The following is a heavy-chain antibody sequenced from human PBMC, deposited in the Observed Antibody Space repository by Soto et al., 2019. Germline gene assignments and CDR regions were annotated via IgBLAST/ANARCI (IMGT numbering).Heavy chain of an antibody. J-gene: IGHJ6*02. V-gene: IGHV1-2*04. D-gene: IGHD3-10*01. CDR1: GCTFTGYY. CDR3: ARALGSGSYPWYYYYYGMDV. CDR2: INPNSGGT. Sequence: ASVRVSCKACGCTFTGYYMHWVRQAPGQGLEWMGWINPNSGGTNYAQKFQGWVTMTRDTSISTAYMELSRLRSDDTAVYYCARALGSGSYPWYYYYYGMDVWGQGTTVTVSS.